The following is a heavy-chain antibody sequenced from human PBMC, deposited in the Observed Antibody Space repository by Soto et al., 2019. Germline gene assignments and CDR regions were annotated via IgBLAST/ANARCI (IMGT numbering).Heavy chain of an antibody. CDR3: TRDRLTLTTSLIFDF. D-gene: IGHD3-9*01. Sequence: QVQLVQSGAEVKKPGASVKVSCKASGYTFTNYGIAWVRQAPGQGLEWMGRISPYSGKTDYRQNLQGRVTMTADTSTTTAYMELRSLRSDDTAVYYCTRDRLTLTTSLIFDFWGQGTLVTVSS. CDR1: GYTFTNYG. V-gene: IGHV1-18*01. J-gene: IGHJ4*02. CDR2: ISPYSGKT.